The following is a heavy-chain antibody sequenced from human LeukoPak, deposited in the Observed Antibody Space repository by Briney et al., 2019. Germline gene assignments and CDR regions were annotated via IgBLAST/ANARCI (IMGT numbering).Heavy chain of an antibody. J-gene: IGHJ4*02. CDR3: ARYFHDFWSGYYFDY. D-gene: IGHD3-3*01. CDR1: GFTFSDYY. V-gene: IGHV3-11*04. Sequence: GGSLRLSCAASGFTFSDYYMSWIRQAPGKGLEWVSYISSSGSTIYYADSVKGRFTISRDNAKNSLYLQMNSLRAEDTAVYYCARYFHDFWSGYYFDYWGQGTQVTVSS. CDR2: ISSSGSTI.